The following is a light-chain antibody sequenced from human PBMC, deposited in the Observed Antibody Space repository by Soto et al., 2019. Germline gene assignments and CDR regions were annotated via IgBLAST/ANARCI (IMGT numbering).Light chain of an antibody. CDR2: DDG. CDR1: NIGSYS. CDR3: QVWDSSSAHVV. J-gene: IGLJ2*01. V-gene: IGLV3-21*02. Sequence: SYELTQPPSVSVAPGQTARITCGGNNIGSYSVHWYQQKPGQAPVLLVYDDGDRPSGIPERVSGSNAGNTATLTISRVEAGDEADYHCQVWDSSSAHVVFGGGTKLTVL.